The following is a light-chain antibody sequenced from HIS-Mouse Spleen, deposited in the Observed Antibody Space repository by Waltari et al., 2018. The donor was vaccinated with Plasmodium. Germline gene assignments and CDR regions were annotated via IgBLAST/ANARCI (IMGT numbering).Light chain of an antibody. CDR2: EDS. CDR3: YSTDSSGNHRV. Sequence: SYELTQPPSVSVSPGQTTRITCSADELPKKYAYRYQQKSGQAPVLVIYEDSKRPSGIPERFSGSSSGTMATLTISGAQVEDEADYYCYSTDSSGNHRVFGGGTKLTVL. J-gene: IGLJ3*02. CDR1: ELPKKY. V-gene: IGLV3-10*01.